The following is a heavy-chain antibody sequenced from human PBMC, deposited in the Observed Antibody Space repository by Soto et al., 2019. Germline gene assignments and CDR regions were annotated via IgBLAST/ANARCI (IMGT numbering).Heavy chain of an antibody. Sequence: SETLSLTCTVSGGSISSGDYYWSWIRQPPGKGLEWIGYIYYSGSTYYNPSLKSRVTISVDTSKNQFSLKLSSLRSEDTAVYYCASPNPQRGSGFLFDYWGQGTLVTVSS. CDR1: GGSISSGDYY. D-gene: IGHD2-21*01. CDR3: ASPNPQRGSGFLFDY. J-gene: IGHJ4*02. V-gene: IGHV4-30-4*02. CDR2: IYYSGST.